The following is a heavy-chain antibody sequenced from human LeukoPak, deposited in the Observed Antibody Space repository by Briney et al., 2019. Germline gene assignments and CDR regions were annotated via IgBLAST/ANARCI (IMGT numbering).Heavy chain of an antibody. CDR1: GFTFSSYA. CDR2: ISYDGSNK. J-gene: IGHJ5*01. V-gene: IGHV3-30-3*01. CDR3: AKESEAIPAAGTFDS. D-gene: IGHD6-13*01. Sequence: GGSLRLSCAASGFTFSSYAMHWVRQAPGKGLEWVAVISYDGSNKYYADSVKGRFTISRDNSKNMLFLLMNSLRTEDTAVYYCAKESEAIPAAGTFDSWGQGTLVTVSS.